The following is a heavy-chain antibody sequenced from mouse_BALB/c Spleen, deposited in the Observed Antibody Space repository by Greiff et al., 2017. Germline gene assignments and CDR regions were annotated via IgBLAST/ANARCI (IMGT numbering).Heavy chain of an antibody. Sequence: EVQLVESGGGLVQPGGSLRLSCATSGFTFTDYYMSWVRQPPGKALEWLGFIRNKANGYTTEYSASVKGRFTISRDNSQSILYLQMNTLRAEDSATYYCARDPRIYDGYWFAYWGQGTLVTVSA. CDR1: GFTFTDYY. V-gene: IGHV7-3*02. CDR2: IRNKANGYTT. D-gene: IGHD2-3*01. CDR3: ARDPRIYDGYWFAY. J-gene: IGHJ3*01.